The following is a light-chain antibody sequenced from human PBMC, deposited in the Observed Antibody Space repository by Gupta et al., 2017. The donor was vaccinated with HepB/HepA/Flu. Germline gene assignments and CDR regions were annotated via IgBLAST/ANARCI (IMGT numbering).Light chain of an antibody. CDR2: EAF. J-gene: IGLJ2*01. CDR3: SSYAGTNTVI. V-gene: IGLV2-8*01. Sequence: QSALTQPPSASGSPGQSVTISCTGTSNDIGNYNYVSWYQQHPGEAPNLIIYEAFKRPSGVPGRFSASKSGNTASLTVSGLQPEDEANYYCSSYAGTNTVIFGGGTQLTVL. CDR1: SNDIGNYNY.